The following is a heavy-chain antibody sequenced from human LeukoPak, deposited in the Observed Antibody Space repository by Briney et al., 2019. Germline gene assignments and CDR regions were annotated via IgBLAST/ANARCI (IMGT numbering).Heavy chain of an antibody. Sequence: GGSLRLSCAASGFNFTNYNMNWVRQAPGKGLEWVSSISSSSRSIFYADSVRGRFTTSRDNAKNSLFLQMNSLRAEDTAVYYCARTHGTLTGTGFDYWGQGTLVTVSS. J-gene: IGHJ4*02. D-gene: IGHD1-20*01. CDR2: ISSSSRSI. CDR3: ARTHGTLTGTGFDY. CDR1: GFNFTNYN. V-gene: IGHV3-21*01.